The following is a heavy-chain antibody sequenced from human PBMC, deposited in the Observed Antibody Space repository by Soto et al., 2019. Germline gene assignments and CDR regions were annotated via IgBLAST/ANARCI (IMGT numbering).Heavy chain of an antibody. V-gene: IGHV3-23*01. D-gene: IGHD6-13*01. Sequence: EVQLLESGGGLVQPGGSLRLSCAASGFTFSSYAMSWVRQAPGKGLEWVSAISGSGGSTYYADSVKARFTISRDNSKNTLYLQMNSLRAEDTGVYYCGNGYSSSWYPPHFDYWGQGTLVTVSS. CDR2: ISGSGGST. CDR1: GFTFSSYA. CDR3: GNGYSSSWYPPHFDY. J-gene: IGHJ4*02.